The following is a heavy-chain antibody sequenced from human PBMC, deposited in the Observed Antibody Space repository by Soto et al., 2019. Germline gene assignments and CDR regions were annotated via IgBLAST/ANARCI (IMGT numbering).Heavy chain of an antibody. J-gene: IGHJ4*02. Sequence: QVQLVQSGAEVKKPGASVKVSCKASGYTFTSYDINWVRQATGQGLEWMGWMNPNSGNTGDAQKFQGRVTMTRTTSIRTAYMELSSMRAEDTAVYYCASTLYGDNVDYLCQGTLVTVYS. V-gene: IGHV1-8*01. D-gene: IGHD4-17*01. CDR1: GYTFTSYD. CDR3: ASTLYGDNVDY. CDR2: MNPNSGNT.